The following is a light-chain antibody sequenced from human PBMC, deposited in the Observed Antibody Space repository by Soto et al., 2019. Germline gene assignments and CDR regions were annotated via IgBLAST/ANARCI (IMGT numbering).Light chain of an antibody. CDR3: QQANSFPWT. J-gene: IGKJ1*01. V-gene: IGKV1-12*01. Sequence: DIQMTQSPSSVSAPVGDRVTITCRASQGVGSWLAWYQQKPGKAPKLLIFAASSLQSGVPSRFSGSGSGTDFTPTISRLQPEDVASYYCQQANSFPWTFGQGTKVEIK. CDR1: QGVGSW. CDR2: AAS.